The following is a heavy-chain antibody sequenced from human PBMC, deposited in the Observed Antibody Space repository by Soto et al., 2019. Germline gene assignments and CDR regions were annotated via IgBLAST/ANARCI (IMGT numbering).Heavy chain of an antibody. CDR1: GFTFSNSA. Sequence: GGSLRLSCAASGFTFSNSAMHWVRQPPGEGLEYVASITRDGDKIQYADSVRARFTISRDNSKNTLYLQMSSLRAEDTAVYYCAKRKYCPSTTCFDYWGQGTQVTVSS. J-gene: IGHJ4*02. V-gene: IGHV3-64*02. D-gene: IGHD2-2*01. CDR2: ITRDGDKI. CDR3: AKRKYCPSTTCFDY.